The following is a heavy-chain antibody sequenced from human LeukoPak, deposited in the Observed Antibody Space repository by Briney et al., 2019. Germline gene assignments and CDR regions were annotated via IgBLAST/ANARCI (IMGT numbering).Heavy chain of an antibody. CDR1: GASFSSSTYY. CDR3: ARHAGGIAAAGTRPFDY. D-gene: IGHD6-13*01. J-gene: IGHJ4*02. V-gene: IGHV4-39*01. CDR2: ICYGGGT. Sequence: SETLSLTCTVSGASFSSSTYYWAWIRQPPGRGLEWIGCICYGGGTCYNPSLKSRVTMSVDTSKKQFSLKLSSVTAADTAVYYCARHAGGIAAAGTRPFDYWGQGTLVTVSS.